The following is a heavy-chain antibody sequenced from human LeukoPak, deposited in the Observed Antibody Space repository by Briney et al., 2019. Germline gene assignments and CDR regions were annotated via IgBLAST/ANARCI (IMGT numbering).Heavy chain of an antibody. V-gene: IGHV1-69*04. CDR3: ARDSSTTRFYYYYGMDV. Sequence: SVKVSCKASGGTFSSYAIIWVRQAPGQGLEWMGRIIPILGIANYAQKFQGRVTITADKSTSTAYMELSSLRSEDTAVYYCARDSSTTRFYYYYGMDVWGQGTTVTVSS. CDR1: GGTFSSYA. J-gene: IGHJ6*02. CDR2: IIPILGIA. D-gene: IGHD2-2*01.